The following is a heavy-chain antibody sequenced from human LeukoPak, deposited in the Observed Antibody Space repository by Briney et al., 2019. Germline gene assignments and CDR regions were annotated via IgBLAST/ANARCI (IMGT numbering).Heavy chain of an antibody. CDR3: ARDPFQEWELKTLDY. Sequence: PGGSLRLSCAASGFTFSTCSMNWVRQAPGKGLEWISSISSRSAYIYYADSVKGRFIISTDNAKNSLYLQMNSLGADDTAVYYCARDPFQEWELKTLDYWGQGTLVTVSS. V-gene: IGHV3-21*01. CDR2: ISSRSAYI. J-gene: IGHJ4*02. CDR1: GFTFSTCS. D-gene: IGHD1-26*01.